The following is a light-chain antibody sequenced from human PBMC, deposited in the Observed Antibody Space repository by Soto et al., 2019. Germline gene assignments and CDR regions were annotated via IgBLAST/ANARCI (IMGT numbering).Light chain of an antibody. CDR2: DAS. J-gene: IGKJ1*01. CDR3: QQSKGA. Sequence: DIQMTQSPSSLSASVGERGTITCRASQSISSYLNWYQQKPGKAPKLLIYDASSLETGVPSRFSGSGSGTEFTLTISSLQPDDVATYYCQQSKGAFGQGTKVDIK. V-gene: IGKV1-5*01. CDR1: QSISSY.